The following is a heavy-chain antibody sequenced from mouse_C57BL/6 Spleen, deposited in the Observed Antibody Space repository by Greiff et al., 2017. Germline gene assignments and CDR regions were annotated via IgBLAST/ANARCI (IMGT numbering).Heavy chain of an antibody. V-gene: IGHV12-3*01. CDR3: AGAPDGYFWFAH. CDR1: GFPITSGYY. CDR2: ITHSGET. D-gene: IGHD2-3*01. J-gene: IGHJ3*01. Sequence: VQLKESGPGLVKPSQSLFLTCSITGFPITSGYYWIWIRQSPGKPLEWMGYITHSGETFYNPSLQSPISITRETSKNQFFLQLNSVTTEDTAMYYCAGAPDGYFWFAHWGQGTLVTVSA.